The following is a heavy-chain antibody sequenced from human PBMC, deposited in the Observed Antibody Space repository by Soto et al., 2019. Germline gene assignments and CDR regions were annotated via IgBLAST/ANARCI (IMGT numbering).Heavy chain of an antibody. CDR3: AIANYGDNDY. CDR1: GYIFPSCT. Sequence: QVQLVQSGAEVKKPGDSVKVSCKAPGYIFPSCTISWVRQAPGQGLEWMGWISAYNGNIKDAQKFQGRFTMTTDTSTSTAYMELRSLTSDDTAMYYCAIANYGDNDYWGQGTLVTVSS. D-gene: IGHD4-17*01. J-gene: IGHJ4*02. CDR2: ISAYNGNI. V-gene: IGHV1-18*01.